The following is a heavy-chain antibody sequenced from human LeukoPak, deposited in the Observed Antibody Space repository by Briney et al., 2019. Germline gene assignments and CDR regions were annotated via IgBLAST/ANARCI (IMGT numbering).Heavy chain of an antibody. J-gene: IGHJ4*02. CDR1: GYSISSGYY. CDR3: ARGRLDGSYYFDY. D-gene: IGHD2-15*01. V-gene: IGHV4-38-2*02. Sequence: SETLSLTCTVSGYSISSGYYCTWIRQTPGKGLEWIGSVHHTGKTYYNPSLNSRVTISVDTSQIQFSPKLASVTAADTALYYCARGRLDGSYYFDYWGQGALVTVSS. CDR2: VHHTGKT.